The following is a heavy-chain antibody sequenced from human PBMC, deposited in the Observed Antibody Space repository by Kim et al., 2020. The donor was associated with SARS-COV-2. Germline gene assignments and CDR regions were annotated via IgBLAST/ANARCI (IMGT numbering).Heavy chain of an antibody. CDR1: GYTFTGYY. D-gene: IGHD3-22*01. Sequence: ASVKVSCKASGYTFTGYYMHWVRQAPGQGLEWMGRINPNSGGTNYAQKFQGRVTMTRDTSISTAYMELSRLRSDDTAVYYCARGTGDPFTMIVVVSTYNWFDPWGQGTLVTVSS. J-gene: IGHJ5*02. CDR2: INPNSGGT. CDR3: ARGTGDPFTMIVVVSTYNWFDP. V-gene: IGHV1-2*06.